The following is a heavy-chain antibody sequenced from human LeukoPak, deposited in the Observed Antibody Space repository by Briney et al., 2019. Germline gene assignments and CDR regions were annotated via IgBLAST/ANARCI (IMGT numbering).Heavy chain of an antibody. J-gene: IGHJ4*02. V-gene: IGHV3-64*01. CDR1: GFTFSNYA. Sequence: PGGSLRLSCAASGFTFSNYAMHWVRQAPGKGLEYVSAISSNGGSTYYANSVKGRFTISRDNSKNTLYLQMGSLRAEDMAVYYCARDGGYSYGSPSYYFDYWGQGTLVTVSS. D-gene: IGHD5-18*01. CDR2: ISSNGGST. CDR3: ARDGGYSYGSPSYYFDY.